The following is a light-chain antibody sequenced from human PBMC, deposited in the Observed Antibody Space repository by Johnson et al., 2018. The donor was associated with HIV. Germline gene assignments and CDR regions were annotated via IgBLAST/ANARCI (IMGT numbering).Light chain of an antibody. CDR2: DNN. CDR3: ATWDSSLSVYV. Sequence: SVLTQPPSVSAAPGQKVTISCSGSSSNIGNNYVSWYQQLPGTAPKLLIYDNNKRPSGIPDRFSGSTSGTSATLVITGLQTGDEADYHCATWDSSLSVYVLGTGTKVTVL. J-gene: IGLJ1*01. V-gene: IGLV1-51*01. CDR1: SSNIGNNY.